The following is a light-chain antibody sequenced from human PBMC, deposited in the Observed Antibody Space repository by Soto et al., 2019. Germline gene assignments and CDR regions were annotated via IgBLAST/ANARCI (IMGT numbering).Light chain of an antibody. Sequence: QSVLTQPPSASGTPGQGVTISCSGSTSNIGSNYVYWYQQLPGTAPKLLIYRNNQRPSGVPDRFSGSTSGTSASLAISGRRSDDEADYFCATWDDSLNGFYVFGTGTKVTVL. J-gene: IGLJ1*01. CDR3: ATWDDSLNGFYV. V-gene: IGLV1-47*01. CDR1: TSNIGSNY. CDR2: RNN.